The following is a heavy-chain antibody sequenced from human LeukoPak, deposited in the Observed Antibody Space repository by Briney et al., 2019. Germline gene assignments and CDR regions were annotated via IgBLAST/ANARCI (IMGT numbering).Heavy chain of an antibody. CDR3: ARDGKSHDAFDI. CDR2: IIPIFGTA. J-gene: IGHJ3*02. Sequence: SVKVSCKASGGTFSSYAISWVRQAPGQGLEWMGGIIPIFGTANYAQRFQGRVTITADESTSTAYMELSSLRSEDTAVYYCARDGKSHDAFDIWGQGTMVTVSS. CDR1: GGTFSSYA. D-gene: IGHD4-23*01. V-gene: IGHV1-69*13.